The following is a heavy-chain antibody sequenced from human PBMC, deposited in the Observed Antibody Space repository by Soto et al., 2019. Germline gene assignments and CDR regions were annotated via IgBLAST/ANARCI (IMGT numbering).Heavy chain of an antibody. CDR1: GYTFTSYA. J-gene: IGHJ6*02. CDR3: ARDLSTYDFWSGYYTGGMDV. V-gene: IGHV1-3*01. D-gene: IGHD3-3*01. CDR2: INAGNGNT. Sequence: ASVKVSCKASGYTFTSYAMHWVRQAPGQRLEWMGWINAGNGNTKYSQKFQGRVTITRDTSASTAYMELSSLRSEDTAVYYCARDLSTYDFWSGYYTGGMDVWGQGTQVTVSS.